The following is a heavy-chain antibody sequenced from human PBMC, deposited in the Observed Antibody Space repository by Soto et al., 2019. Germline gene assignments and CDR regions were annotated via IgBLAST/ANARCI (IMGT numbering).Heavy chain of an antibody. D-gene: IGHD3-16*01. CDR3: VMVDNYVTPTPQDV. Sequence: QVQLVQSGDEVKKPEASVKVSCKASGYIFVNYGIAWVRQAPGQGLEWMGWISPYTGNTHSATKVQGRLTMTTDTPTSTAYMDLGSLTSDDTAVYYCVMVDNYVTPTPQDVWGQGTTVTVSS. J-gene: IGHJ6*02. V-gene: IGHV1-18*01. CDR2: ISPYTGNT. CDR1: GYIFVNYG.